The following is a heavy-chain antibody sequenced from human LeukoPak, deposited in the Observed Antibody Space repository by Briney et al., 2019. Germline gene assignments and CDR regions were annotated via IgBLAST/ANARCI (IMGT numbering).Heavy chain of an antibody. CDR2: IIPIRGIA. CDR1: GGTFSSYA. J-gene: IGHJ3*02. D-gene: IGHD3-22*01. Sequence: WVNVSCEASGGTFSSYAISWVPHAPGRGLECMRRIIPIRGIANYAQKFQGRVTITADKSTSANYMDVSSLRAEDTAVYYCARSGSYDSSGLEGFDRWGQGTMVSVSS. V-gene: IGHV1-69*04. CDR3: ARSGSYDSSGLEGFDR.